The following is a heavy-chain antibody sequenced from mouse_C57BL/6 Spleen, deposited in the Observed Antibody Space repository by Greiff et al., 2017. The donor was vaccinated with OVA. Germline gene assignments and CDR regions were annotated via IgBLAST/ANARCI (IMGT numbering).Heavy chain of an antibody. CDR3: AIWLRRRDGYAMDY. J-gene: IGHJ4*01. CDR2: IYPGDGDT. CDR1: GYAFSSSW. Sequence: QVQLQQSGPELVKPGASVKISCKASGYAFSSSWMNWVKQRPGKGLEWIGRIYPGDGDTNYNGKFKGKATLTADKSSSTAYMQLSSLTSEDSAVYFCAIWLRRRDGYAMDYWGQGTSVTVSS. V-gene: IGHV1-82*01. D-gene: IGHD2-2*01.